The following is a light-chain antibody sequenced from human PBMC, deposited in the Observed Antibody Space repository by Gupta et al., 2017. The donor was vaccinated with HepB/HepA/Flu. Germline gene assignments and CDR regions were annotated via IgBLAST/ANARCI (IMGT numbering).Light chain of an antibody. CDR2: GAS. CDR3: QRDGGSPRT. CDR1: QTVTSSN. J-gene: IGKJ1*01. V-gene: IGKV3-20*01. Sequence: EIVLTQPPGTLSLSPGERATLSCRASQTVTSSNLAWYHPKQGQSPRLLIYGASRTATGLPDRFSGSASATYFTLTISIRAPEDFAVYCCQRDGGSPRTFGQGTRVEIK.